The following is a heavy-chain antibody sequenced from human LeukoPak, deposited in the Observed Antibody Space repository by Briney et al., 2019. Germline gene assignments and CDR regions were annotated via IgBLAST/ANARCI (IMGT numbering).Heavy chain of an antibody. Sequence: GGSLRLSCAASGFTFTSYALTWVRQAPGKGLEWVSAISSSGGSTYYADSEKGRFTISRDNSKNTLYLQMNRLRAEDTAVYYCAKDSLYDSSGYYYVRSGLDYWGQGTLATVSS. CDR2: ISSSGGST. D-gene: IGHD3-22*01. V-gene: IGHV3-23*01. J-gene: IGHJ4*02. CDR1: GFTFTSYA. CDR3: AKDSLYDSSGYYYVRSGLDY.